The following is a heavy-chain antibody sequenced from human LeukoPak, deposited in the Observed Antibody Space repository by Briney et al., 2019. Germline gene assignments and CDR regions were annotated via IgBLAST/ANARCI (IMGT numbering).Heavy chain of an antibody. V-gene: IGHV3-30*18. CDR3: AKCSYGSGKGWFDP. CDR1: GFTFSSYG. Sequence: GGSLRLSCAASGFTFSSYGMHWVRQAPGKGLEWVAVISYDGSNKYYADSVKGRFTISRDNSKNTLFLQMNSLRAEDTAVYYCAKCSYGSGKGWFDPWGQGTLVTVSS. CDR2: ISYDGSNK. J-gene: IGHJ5*02. D-gene: IGHD3-10*01.